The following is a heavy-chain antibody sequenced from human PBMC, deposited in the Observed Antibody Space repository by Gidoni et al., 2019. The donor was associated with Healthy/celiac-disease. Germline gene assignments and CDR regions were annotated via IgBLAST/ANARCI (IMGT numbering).Heavy chain of an antibody. CDR1: GFSLSTSGRG. CDR3: AHRLGYSSSWPYNWFDP. CDR2: IYWDDDK. Sequence: QITLKESGPTLVKPTQTLTLTCTFSGFSLSTSGRGVGWIRQPPGKALEGLALIYWDDDKRYSPSLKSRLTITKDTSKNQVVLTMTNMDPVDTATYYCAHRLGYSSSWPYNWFDPWGQGTLVTVSS. D-gene: IGHD6-13*01. V-gene: IGHV2-5*02. J-gene: IGHJ5*02.